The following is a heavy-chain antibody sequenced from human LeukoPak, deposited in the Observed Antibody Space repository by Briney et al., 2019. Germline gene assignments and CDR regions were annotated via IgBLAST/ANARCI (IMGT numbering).Heavy chain of an antibody. V-gene: IGHV4-59*01. D-gene: IGHD4-17*01. CDR1: GGSISSYY. CDR2: IYYSGST. J-gene: IGHJ2*01. Sequence: KTSETLSLACTVSGGSISSYYWSWIRQPPGKGLEWIGYIYYSGSTNYNPSLKSRVTISVDTSKNQFSLKLRSVTAADTAMYYCARDERGYGDFLYWYFDLWGRGTLVTVSS. CDR3: ARDERGYGDFLYWYFDL.